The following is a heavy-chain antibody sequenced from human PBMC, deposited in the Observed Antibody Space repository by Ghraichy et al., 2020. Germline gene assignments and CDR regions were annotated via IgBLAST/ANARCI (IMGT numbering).Heavy chain of an antibody. CDR2: ISSSSSYI. D-gene: IGHD2-2*01. CDR1: GFTFSSYS. J-gene: IGHJ3*02. Sequence: GGSLRLSCAASGFTFSSYSMNWVRQAPGKGLEWVSSISSSSSYIYYADSVKGRFTISRDNAKNSLYLQMNSLRAEDTAVYYCARDRWDIVVVPAAMLPAHDAFDIWGQGTMVTGSP. V-gene: IGHV3-21*01. CDR3: ARDRWDIVVVPAAMLPAHDAFDI.